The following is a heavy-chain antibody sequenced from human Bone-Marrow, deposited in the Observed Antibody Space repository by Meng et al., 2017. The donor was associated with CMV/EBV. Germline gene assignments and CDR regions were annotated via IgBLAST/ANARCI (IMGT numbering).Heavy chain of an antibody. Sequence: GGSLRLSCAASGFTFSSYSMNWVRQAPGKGLEWVSSISSSSSYIYYADSVKGRFTISRDNPKNSLYLQMDSLRGEDTAVYYCARDERGGGRQQLGYWGQGTLVTVSS. D-gene: IGHD6-13*01. CDR3: ARDERGGGRQQLGY. J-gene: IGHJ4*02. CDR1: GFTFSSYS. CDR2: ISSSSSYI. V-gene: IGHV3-21*01.